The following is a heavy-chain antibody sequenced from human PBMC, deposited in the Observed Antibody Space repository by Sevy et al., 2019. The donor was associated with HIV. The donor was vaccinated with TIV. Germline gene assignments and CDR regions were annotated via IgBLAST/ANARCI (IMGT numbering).Heavy chain of an antibody. J-gene: IGHJ4*02. CDR1: GFTFSSYA. V-gene: IGHV3-23*01. D-gene: IGHD5-12*01. CDR2: SSGSGIST. Sequence: GGSLRLSCAASGFTFSSYAMSWVRQAPGKGLEWVSASSGSGISTYYADSVKGRFTISRDNSKNTLDLQMNNLRAEDTAVFYCAKGIGYRGYETAYWGQGTLVTVSS. CDR3: AKGIGYRGYETAY.